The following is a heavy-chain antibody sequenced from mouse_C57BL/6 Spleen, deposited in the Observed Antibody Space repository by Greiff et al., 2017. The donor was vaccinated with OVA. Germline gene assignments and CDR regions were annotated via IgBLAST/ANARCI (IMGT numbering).Heavy chain of an antibody. D-gene: IGHD1-1*01. CDR2: IDPENGDT. V-gene: IGHV14-4*01. J-gene: IGHJ2*01. CDR1: GFNIKDDY. CDR3: TTSPFYYGSSSYYFDY. Sequence: EVQGVESGAELVRPGASVKLSCTASGFNIKDDYMHWVKQRPEQGLEWIGWIDPENGDTEYASKFQGKATITADTSSNTAYLQLSSLTPEDTAVYYCTTSPFYYGSSSYYFDYWGQGTTLTVSS.